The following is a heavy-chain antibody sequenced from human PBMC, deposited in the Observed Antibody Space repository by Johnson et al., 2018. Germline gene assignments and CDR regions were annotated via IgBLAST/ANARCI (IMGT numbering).Heavy chain of an antibody. CDR1: GFTFSRYD. CDR2: IGSADDT. V-gene: IGHV3-13*01. Sequence: VQLVESGGGLVQPGGSLRLSCAASGFTFSRYDMHWVRQATGKGLEWVAVIGSADDTYYADSVKGRFTITRGNAKNSLYLQMNSLRAGDTAVYYCARDLEGAKDYWGQGTLVTVSS. D-gene: IGHD1-26*01. J-gene: IGHJ4*02. CDR3: ARDLEGAKDY.